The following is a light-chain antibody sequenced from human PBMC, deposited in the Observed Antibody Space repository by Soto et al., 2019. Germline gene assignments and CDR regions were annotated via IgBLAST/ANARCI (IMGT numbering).Light chain of an antibody. Sequence: EIMLTQSPGTLSLSPGDRATLSCRASQSAAGSSLAWYQQKPDQAPRLLIFGASNRATGIPARFSGSGSGTDFSLIINGLEPEDFAVYFCQQYGSSHLTFGGGTKVDIK. CDR1: QSAAGSS. V-gene: IGKV3-20*01. CDR2: GAS. CDR3: QQYGSSHLT. J-gene: IGKJ4*01.